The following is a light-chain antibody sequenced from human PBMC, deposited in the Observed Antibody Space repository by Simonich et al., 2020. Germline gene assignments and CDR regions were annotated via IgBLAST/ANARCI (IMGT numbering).Light chain of an antibody. V-gene: IGKV4-1*01. CDR3: QQYYSTPFT. J-gene: IGKJ3*01. CDR1: QSVLYSSNNQNY. Sequence: DIVMTQSPDSLAVSLGERATINCKSSQSVLYSSNNQNYLSWYQQKPGQPPKLLIYWESTRESGVPDRCSGSGSGTDFTRTISSLQAEDVAVYYCQQYYSTPFTFGPGTKVDIK. CDR2: WES.